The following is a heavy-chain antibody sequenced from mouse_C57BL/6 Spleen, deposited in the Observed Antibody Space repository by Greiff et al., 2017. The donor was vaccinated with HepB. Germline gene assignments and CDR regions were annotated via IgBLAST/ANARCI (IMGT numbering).Heavy chain of an antibody. CDR2: IDPSDSYT. J-gene: IGHJ2*01. CDR1: GYTSPAYW. CDR3: ARWSITTVAPDY. D-gene: IGHD1-1*01. V-gene: IGHV1-69*01. Sequence: QVQLKQPGAELVMPGASVKLSCKASGYTSPAYWLPGGKRRPVQGIGWTGEIDPSDSYTNYNQKFKGKSTLTVDKSSSTAYMQLSSLTSEDSAVYYCARWSITTVAPDYWGQGTTLTVSS.